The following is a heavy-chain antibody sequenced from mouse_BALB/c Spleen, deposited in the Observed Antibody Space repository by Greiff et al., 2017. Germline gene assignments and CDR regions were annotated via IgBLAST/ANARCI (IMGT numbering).Heavy chain of an antibody. CDR1: GFTFSDYY. CDR2: ISDGGSYT. J-gene: IGHJ4*01. V-gene: IGHV5-4*02. CDR3: ARGGAYDSSYAMDY. Sequence: DVKLVESGGGLVKPGGSLKLSCAASGFTFSDYYMYWVRQTPEKRLEWVATISDGGSYTYYPDSVKGRFTISRDNAKNNLYLQMSSLKSEDTAMYYCARGGAYDSSYAMDYWGQGTSVTVSS. D-gene: IGHD2-4*01.